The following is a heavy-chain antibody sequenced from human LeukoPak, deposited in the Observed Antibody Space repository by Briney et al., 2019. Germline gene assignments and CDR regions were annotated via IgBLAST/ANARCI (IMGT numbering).Heavy chain of an antibody. CDR2: IWYDGTSK. V-gene: IGHV3-33*01. D-gene: IGHD6-13*01. J-gene: IGHJ4*02. CDR3: ARSQSSSLIDY. CDR1: GFSLSAYG. Sequence: GGSLRLSCAASGFSLSAYGVHWVRQAPGKGLEWVAVIWYDGTSKDYADSVKGRFTFSRGNSKNTLYLQMNSLTVEDTAVYYCARSQSSSLIDYWGQGTLVTVSS.